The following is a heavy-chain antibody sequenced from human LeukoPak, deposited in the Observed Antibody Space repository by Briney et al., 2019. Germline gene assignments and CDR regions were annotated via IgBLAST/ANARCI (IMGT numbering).Heavy chain of an antibody. CDR3: ARDLGYCTNGACHTRFDY. J-gene: IGHJ4*02. CDR1: PFIFSGHW. D-gene: IGHD2-8*01. V-gene: IGHV3-7*03. Sequence: GGSLRLSCEASPFIFSGHWLNWVRRTPGKGLEWVASIKEDGSERQYVDSVKGRFSIPRDNTKGSLFLQLNSLRAEDTAVYYCARDLGYCTNGACHTRFDYWGQGTLVTVSS. CDR2: IKEDGSER.